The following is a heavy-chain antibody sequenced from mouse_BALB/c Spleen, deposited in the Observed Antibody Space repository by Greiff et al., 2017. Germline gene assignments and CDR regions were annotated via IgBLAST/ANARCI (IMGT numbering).Heavy chain of an antibody. CDR2: IWGGGST. CDR3: ARNAATGVGRYWDMDD. CDR1: GFSLSSYS. D-gene: IGHD1-1*01. V-gene: IGHV2-6-4*01. J-gene: IGHJ1*01. Sequence: VQVVESGPGLVAPSQSLSITCTVSGFSLSSYSVHWVRQPPGKGLEWLGMIWGGGSTDYNSALKSRLSISKDNSKSQVFLKMNSLQTDDTAMYYCARNAATGVGRYWDMDDGGEGTTGTVAA.